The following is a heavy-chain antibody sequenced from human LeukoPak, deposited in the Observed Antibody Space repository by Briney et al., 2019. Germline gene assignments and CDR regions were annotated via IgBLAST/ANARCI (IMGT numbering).Heavy chain of an antibody. CDR1: GYSISSGYY. CDR3: ARVDSSGDLDY. J-gene: IGHJ4*02. CDR2: IYHSGST. D-gene: IGHD3-22*01. V-gene: IGHV4-38-2*02. Sequence: PSETLSLTCTVSGYSISSGYYWGWIRQPPGKGLEWIGSIYHSGSTYYNPSLKSRVTISVDTSKNQFSLKLSSVTAADTAVYYCARVDSSGDLDYWGQGTLVTVSS.